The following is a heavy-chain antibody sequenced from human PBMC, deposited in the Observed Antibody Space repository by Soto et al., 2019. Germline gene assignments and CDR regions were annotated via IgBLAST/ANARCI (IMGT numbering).Heavy chain of an antibody. Sequence: QVQLVQSGAEVKKPGSSVKVSCKASGGTFTNYGISWVRQAPGQGLEWMGGIVPIFGTANYAQKFQGRVIITADESASTAYMELSSLRSEDTAVYYCARGPQYAYFDYWGQGTLVTVSS. D-gene: IGHD2-2*01. CDR3: ARGPQYAYFDY. V-gene: IGHV1-69*01. CDR1: GGTFTNYG. J-gene: IGHJ4*02. CDR2: IVPIFGTA.